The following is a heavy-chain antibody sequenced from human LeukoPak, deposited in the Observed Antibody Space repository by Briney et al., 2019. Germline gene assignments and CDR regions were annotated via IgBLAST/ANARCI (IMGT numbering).Heavy chain of an antibody. CDR1: GFTVSSNY. D-gene: IGHD6-19*01. V-gene: IGHV3-7*01. CDR2: INQDGSEK. J-gene: IGHJ4*02. CDR3: ARCSGWAFKN. Sequence: GGSLRLSCAASGFTVSSNYMSWVRQAPGKGLEWVGNINQDGSEKNYVDSVKGRFTISRDSAKNSLYLQMDSLRAEDTAVYYCARCSGWAFKNWGQGTLVTVSS.